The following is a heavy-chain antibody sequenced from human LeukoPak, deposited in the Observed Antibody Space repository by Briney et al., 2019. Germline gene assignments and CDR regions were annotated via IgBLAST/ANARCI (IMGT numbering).Heavy chain of an antibody. CDR1: GVSFSGYY. J-gene: IGHJ4*02. V-gene: IGHV4-34*01. CDR2: INHSGGT. CDR3: ARILCGHTNCICYNY. Sequence: PSETLSFTCAGYGVSFSGYYWSWIRQPQGKGLKWVGEINHSGGTKNNPSLKSRVIITIDTPEKQFSLKLSSVTAADTAVYYCARILCGHTNCICYNYWGQGTLVTVSS. D-gene: IGHD2-8*01.